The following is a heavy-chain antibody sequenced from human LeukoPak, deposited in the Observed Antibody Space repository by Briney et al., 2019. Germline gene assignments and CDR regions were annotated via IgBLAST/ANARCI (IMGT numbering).Heavy chain of an antibody. V-gene: IGHV3-48*03. CDR3: ARDGRDSSSWYSPFDY. Sequence: GGSLRLSCAASGFTFSSYEMNWVRQAPGKGLEWVSYISSSGSTIYYADSVKGRFTISRDNAKNSLYPQMNSLRAEDTAVYYCARDGRDSSSWYSPFDYWGQGTLVTVSS. CDR2: ISSSGSTI. J-gene: IGHJ4*02. CDR1: GFTFSSYE. D-gene: IGHD6-13*01.